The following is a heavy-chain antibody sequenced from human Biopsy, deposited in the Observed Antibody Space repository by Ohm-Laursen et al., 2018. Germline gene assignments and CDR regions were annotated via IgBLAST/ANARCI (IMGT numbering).Heavy chain of an antibody. D-gene: IGHD3-10*01. J-gene: IGHJ5*02. CDR2: IIPTFDTP. V-gene: IGHV1-69*06. CDR1: GGTFSSYV. Sequence: SVKVSCKASGGTFSSYVISWVRQAPGQGLEWMGRIIPTFDTPTYAPDFQGRVTFTADKSTSTAHLDLSRLRSEDAAIYYCAGGAAKGNPYDHWGQGTLVTVSS. CDR3: AGGAAKGNPYDH.